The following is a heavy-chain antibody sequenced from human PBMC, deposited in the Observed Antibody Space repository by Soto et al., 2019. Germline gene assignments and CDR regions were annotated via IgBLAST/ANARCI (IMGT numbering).Heavy chain of an antibody. CDR1: GFTFSSYA. J-gene: IGHJ6*02. CDR3: ARDKEMITFGGVIELGPLYYYDGMDV. V-gene: IGHV3-23*01. Sequence: EVQLLESGGGLVQPGGSLRLSCAASGFTFSSYAMSWVRQAPGKGLEWGSAISGSGGSTYYADSVKGRFTISRDNSKNTLYLQMNSLRAEDTAVYYCARDKEMITFGGVIELGPLYYYDGMDVWGQGTTVTVSS. D-gene: IGHD3-16*02. CDR2: ISGSGGST.